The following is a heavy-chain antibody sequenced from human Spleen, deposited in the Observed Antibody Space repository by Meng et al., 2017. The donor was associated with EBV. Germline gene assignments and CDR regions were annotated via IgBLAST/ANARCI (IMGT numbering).Heavy chain of an antibody. J-gene: IGHJ4*02. CDR1: GYTFNYYG. V-gene: IGHV1-18*01. CDR2: ISAYNGAT. Sequence: QLEQSGAGVKKPGASLKVSCKASGYTFNYYGITWVRQAPGQGLEWMGWISAYNGATNYAQKFQGRVTMTTDTSTSTAYMELRSLRSDDTAVYYCARDQDSSGYLYYFDFWGQGTLVTVSS. CDR3: ARDQDSSGYLYYFDF. D-gene: IGHD3-22*01.